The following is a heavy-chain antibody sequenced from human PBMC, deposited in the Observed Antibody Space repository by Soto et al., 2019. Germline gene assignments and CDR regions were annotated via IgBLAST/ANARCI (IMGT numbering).Heavy chain of an antibody. CDR1: GFTFSSYW. V-gene: IGHV3-7*01. CDR2: IKQDGSEK. CDR3: ARDIAVAANWFDP. D-gene: IGHD6-19*01. Sequence: EVQLVESGGGLVQPGGSLRLSCAASGFTFSSYWMSWVRQAPGKGLEWVANIKQDGSEKYYVDSVKGRFTISRDNAKNSLYLQMNSLRAEDTAMYYCARDIAVAANWFDPWGQGTLVTVSS. J-gene: IGHJ5*02.